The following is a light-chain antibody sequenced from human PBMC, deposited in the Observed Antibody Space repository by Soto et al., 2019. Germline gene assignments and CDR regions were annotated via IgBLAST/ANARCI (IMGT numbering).Light chain of an antibody. CDR3: QHTYNSPRT. Sequence: DIQMTQSPSSLSASVGDRLTITGRASETITSYLNWYQQRPGKAPKLLIYAASSLQSGVPSMFSGSGSGTDFTLTITSLQPEDFATYYCQHTYNSPRTFGQGT. J-gene: IGKJ1*01. CDR2: AAS. V-gene: IGKV1-39*01. CDR1: ETITSY.